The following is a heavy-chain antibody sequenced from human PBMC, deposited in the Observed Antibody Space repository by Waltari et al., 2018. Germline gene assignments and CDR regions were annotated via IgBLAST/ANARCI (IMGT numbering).Heavy chain of an antibody. CDR3: ARGVPVYYYYLDV. CDR2: IYDSGRT. Sequence: QVQLQESGPGLVKPSQTLSLTCTVSGASISSGNYYWSWVRQPPGKGLEWIGYIYDSGRTSYNPSLKSRVTISVDTSKNQFSLKLSSVTAADTAVYYCARGVPVYYYYLDVWGKGTTVTISS. D-gene: IGHD3-3*01. V-gene: IGHV4-30-4*08. J-gene: IGHJ6*03. CDR1: GASISSGNYY.